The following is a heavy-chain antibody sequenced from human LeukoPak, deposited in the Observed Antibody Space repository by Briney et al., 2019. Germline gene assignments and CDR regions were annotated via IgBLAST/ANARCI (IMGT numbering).Heavy chain of an antibody. CDR2: IKSKTDGGTT. CDR3: TTGSRLYCSSTSCYSAVGDAFDI. J-gene: IGHJ3*02. D-gene: IGHD2-2*01. V-gene: IGHV3-15*01. CDR1: GFTFSSYW. Sequence: GGSLRLSCAASGFTFSSYWMSWVRQAPGKGLEWVGRIKSKTDGGTTDYAAPVKGRFTISRDDSKNTLYLQMNSLKTEDTAVYYCTTGSRLYCSSTSCYSAVGDAFDIWGQGTMVTVSS.